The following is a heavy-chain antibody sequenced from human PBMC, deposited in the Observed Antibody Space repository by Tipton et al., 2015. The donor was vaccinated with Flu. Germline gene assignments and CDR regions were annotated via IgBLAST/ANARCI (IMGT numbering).Heavy chain of an antibody. CDR3: PSGPKYSSDWHDY. CDR1: GFTFNKAW. CDR2: IKSKNDGGETT. V-gene: IGHV3-15*01. J-gene: IGHJ4*02. Sequence: SLRLSCAASGFTFNKAWMSWVRQAPGKGLEWVGRIKSKNDGGETTDYAAPVKGRFTISRDDSRNTLSLQMDSLKIEDTAVYYCPSGPKYSSDWHDYWGRGTLVTVSS. D-gene: IGHD6-19*01.